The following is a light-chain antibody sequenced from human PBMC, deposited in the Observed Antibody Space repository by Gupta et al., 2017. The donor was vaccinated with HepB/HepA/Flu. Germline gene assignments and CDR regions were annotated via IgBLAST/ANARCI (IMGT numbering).Light chain of an antibody. CDR3: LLSYSGADV. CDR1: SRAVTSGHH. V-gene: IGLV7-46*01. Sequence: PVGTQETSPTVHPGGTVTLTCRPSSRAVTSGHHPYWFQQKPGQAPKTLISDASNKHSWTPARFSGSLLGDKAALTLSGAQPEDEAEYFCLLSYSGADVFGPGTKVTVL. J-gene: IGLJ1*01. CDR2: DAS.